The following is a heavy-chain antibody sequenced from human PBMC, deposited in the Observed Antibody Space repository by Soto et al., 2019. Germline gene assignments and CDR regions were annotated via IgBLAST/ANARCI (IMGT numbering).Heavy chain of an antibody. V-gene: IGHV1-24*01. CDR2: FDPEDGET. CDR3: ATSEGSGWNRNAFDM. CDR1: GYTLTELS. J-gene: IGHJ3*02. D-gene: IGHD6-25*01. Sequence: ASVKVSCKVSGYTLTELSMHWVRQAPGKGVEWMGGFDPEDGETIYAQKFQGRVTMTEDTSTDTAYMELSSLRYEDTAVYYCATSEGSGWNRNAFDMWGQGTMVTVSS.